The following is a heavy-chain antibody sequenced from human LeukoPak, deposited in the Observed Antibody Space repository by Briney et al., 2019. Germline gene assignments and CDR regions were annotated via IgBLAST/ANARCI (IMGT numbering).Heavy chain of an antibody. Sequence: SETLSLTCTVSGGSISSYYWSWIRQPPGKGLEWIGYIYYSGSTNYNPSLKSRVTISVDTSKNQFSLKLSSVTAADTAVYYCTKGSSWYYFDYWGQGTLVTVSS. D-gene: IGHD6-13*01. J-gene: IGHJ4*02. CDR2: IYYSGST. V-gene: IGHV4-59*01. CDR3: TKGSSWYYFDY. CDR1: GGSISSYY.